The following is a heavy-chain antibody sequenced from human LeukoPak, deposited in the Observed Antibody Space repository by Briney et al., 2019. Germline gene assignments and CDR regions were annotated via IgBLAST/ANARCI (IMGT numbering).Heavy chain of an antibody. CDR2: TYYRSKWYN. CDR3: ARAYSGSYYGAFDI. CDR1: RDTVSSNSAA. J-gene: IGHJ3*02. D-gene: IGHD1-26*01. Sequence: SQTLSLTCAISRDTVSSNSAAWNSIRQSPSRCLEWLGRTYYRSKWYNDYAVSVKSRITINPDTSKDQFSLQLNSVTPEDTAVYYCARAYSGSYYGAFDIWGQGTMVTVSS. V-gene: IGHV6-1*01.